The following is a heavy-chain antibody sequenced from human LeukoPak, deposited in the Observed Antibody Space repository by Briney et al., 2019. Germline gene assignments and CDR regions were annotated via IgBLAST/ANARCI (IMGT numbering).Heavy chain of an antibody. D-gene: IGHD5-12*01. J-gene: IGHJ6*02. CDR2: VFKSGSA. CDR1: GDSISRSHYY. Sequence: PSETLSLTCTVSGDSISRSHYYWDWIRQSPEKGLEWIGNVFKSGSAYYSPSLKRRVSISVDTSKNEFSLKLYAVTAADTAVYYCARRGFGGYDPNVGFYFYYNDVDVWGQGTTVTVSS. CDR3: ARRGFGGYDPNVGFYFYYNDVDV. V-gene: IGHV4-39*01.